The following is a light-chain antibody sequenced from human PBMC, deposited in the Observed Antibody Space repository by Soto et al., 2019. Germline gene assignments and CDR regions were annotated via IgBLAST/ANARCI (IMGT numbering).Light chain of an antibody. V-gene: IGLV2-8*01. Sequence: QSALTQPPSASGSPGQSVTISCTGTRSDVGGYDYVSWYQQHPGKAPKLIIYEVTLRPSGVPVRFSGSKSGNTASLTVSGLQAEDEADYYCSSYAGSNSHVVFGGATKVTVL. CDR1: RSDVGGYDY. CDR3: SSYAGSNSHVV. J-gene: IGLJ2*01. CDR2: EVT.